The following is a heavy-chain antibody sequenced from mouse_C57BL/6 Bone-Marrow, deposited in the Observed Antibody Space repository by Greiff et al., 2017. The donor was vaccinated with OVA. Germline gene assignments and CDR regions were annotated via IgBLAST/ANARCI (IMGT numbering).Heavy chain of an antibody. CDR2: IYPRSGNT. V-gene: IGHV1-81*01. J-gene: IGHJ2*01. Sequence: VQLQQSGAELARPGASVKLSCKASGYTFTSYGISWVQQRPGQGLEWIGVIYPRSGNTYYNEKFKGKATLTADKSSSTAYMELRSLTSEDSAVYFCARGARGYWGKGTTLTVSS. CDR1: GYTFTSYG. CDR3: ARGARGY.